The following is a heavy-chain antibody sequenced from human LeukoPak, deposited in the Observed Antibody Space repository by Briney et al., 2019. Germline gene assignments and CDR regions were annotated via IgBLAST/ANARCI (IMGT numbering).Heavy chain of an antibody. J-gene: IGHJ4*02. D-gene: IGHD3-10*01. CDR3: ARVRVVLGGPIDY. CDR2: IYYSGST. CDR1: GGSISSGDYY. V-gene: IGHV4-30-4*01. Sequence: SETLSLTCTVSGGSISSGDYYWSWIRQPPGKGLEWIGYIYYSGSTYYNPSLKSRVTISVDTSKNQFSLKLSSVTAADTGVYYCARVRVVLGGPIDYWGQGTLVTVSS.